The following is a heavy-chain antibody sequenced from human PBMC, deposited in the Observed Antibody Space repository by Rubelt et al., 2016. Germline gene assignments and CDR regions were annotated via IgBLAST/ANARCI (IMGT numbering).Heavy chain of an antibody. CDR1: GFTFSSHA. CDR2: ITSGSDII. J-gene: IGHJ4*02. CDR3: ASDRVG. Sequence: EVQLVESGGGLVQPGGSLRLSCAASGFTFSSHAMTWVRQAPGKGLEWLSYITSGSDIIHYADSVKGRLTISIDNAKKSLYLQMNSLRVDDTAVYYCASDRVGWGQGTLVTVSS. V-gene: IGHV3-48*04. D-gene: IGHD2-2*01.